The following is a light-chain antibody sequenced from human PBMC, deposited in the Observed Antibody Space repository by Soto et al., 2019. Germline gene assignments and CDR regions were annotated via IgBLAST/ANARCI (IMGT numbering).Light chain of an antibody. CDR1: TGTVTSGHY. Sequence: QAVVTQEPSLTVSPGGTVTLTCVSSTGTVTSGHYPYWFQQKPGQAPRTLIYDTSNKHSWTPARFSGSLLGDKAALTLSGAQPEDEAEYYCLLSYSDARPDVVFGGGTKLTVL. CDR2: DTS. CDR3: LLSYSDARPDVV. J-gene: IGLJ2*01. V-gene: IGLV7-46*01.